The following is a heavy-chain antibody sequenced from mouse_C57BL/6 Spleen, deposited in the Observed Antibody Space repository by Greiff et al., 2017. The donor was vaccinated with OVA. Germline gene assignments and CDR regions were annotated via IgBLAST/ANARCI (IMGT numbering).Heavy chain of an antibody. Sequence: EVQRVESGPGLVKPSQSLSLTCSVTGYSITSGYYWNWIRQFPGNKLEWMGYISYDGSNNYNPSLKNRISITRDTSKNQFFLKLNSVTTEDTATYYCARERDGYFGYFDVWGTGTTVTVSS. CDR1: GYSITSGYY. CDR2: ISYDGSN. J-gene: IGHJ1*03. D-gene: IGHD2-3*01. V-gene: IGHV3-6*01. CDR3: ARERDGYFGYFDV.